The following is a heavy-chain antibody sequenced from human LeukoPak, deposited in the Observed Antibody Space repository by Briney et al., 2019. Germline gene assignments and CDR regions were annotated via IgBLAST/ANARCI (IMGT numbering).Heavy chain of an antibody. CDR1: GGTFSSYA. CDR3: ARGFPFPLGKRFTQGYYYYGMDV. D-gene: IGHD2-15*01. J-gene: IGHJ6*04. Sequence: SVKVSCKASGGTFSSYAISWVRQAPGQGLEWMGGIIPIFGTANYAQKFQGRVTITADESTSTAYMELSSLRSEDTAVYYCARGFPFPLGKRFTQGYYYYGMDVWGKGTTVTVSS. V-gene: IGHV1-69*13. CDR2: IIPIFGTA.